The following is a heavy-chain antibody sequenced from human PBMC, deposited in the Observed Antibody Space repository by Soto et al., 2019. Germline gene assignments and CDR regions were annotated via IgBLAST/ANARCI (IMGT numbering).Heavy chain of an antibody. CDR3: ARDHCSSTSCYRWFDP. V-gene: IGHV1-69*06. CDR1: GGTFSSYA. D-gene: IGHD2-2*01. CDR2: IIPIFGTA. Sequence: ASVKVSCKASGGTFSSYAISWARQAPGQGLEWMGGIIPIFGTANYAQKFQGRVTITADKSTSTAYMELSSLRSEDTAVYYCARDHCSSTSCYRWFDPWGQGTLVTVSS. J-gene: IGHJ5*02.